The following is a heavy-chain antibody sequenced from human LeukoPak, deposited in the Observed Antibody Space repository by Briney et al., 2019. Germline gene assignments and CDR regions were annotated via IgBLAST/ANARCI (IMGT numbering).Heavy chain of an antibody. J-gene: IGHJ4*02. V-gene: IGHV4-59*01. Sequence: PSETLSLTCTVSGGSTSSYCWGWIRQPPGKGLEWIGYIYYTGSTNYNPSLKSRVTISVDTSKNQFSLKLSSVTAADTAVYYCARDFDSSGWTWGYWGQGTLVTVSS. CDR3: ARDFDSSGWTWGY. D-gene: IGHD6-19*01. CDR1: GGSTSSYC. CDR2: IYYTGST.